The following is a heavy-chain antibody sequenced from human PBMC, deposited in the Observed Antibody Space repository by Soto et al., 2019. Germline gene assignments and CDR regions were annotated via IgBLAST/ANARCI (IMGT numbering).Heavy chain of an antibody. CDR3: ARESVASDYYYYGMDV. J-gene: IGHJ6*02. Sequence: QVQLVQSGAEVKKPGASVKVSCKASGYTFTSYAMHWVRQAPGQRLEWMGWINAGNGNTKYSQKFQGRVTITRDTSASTAYMELSSLRSEDTAVYYCARESVASDYYYYGMDVWGQGTTVTVSS. CDR2: INAGNGNT. CDR1: GYTFTSYA. V-gene: IGHV1-3*01.